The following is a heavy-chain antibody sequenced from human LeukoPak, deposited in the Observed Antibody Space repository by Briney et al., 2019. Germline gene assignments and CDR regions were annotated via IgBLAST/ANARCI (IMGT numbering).Heavy chain of an antibody. D-gene: IGHD3-10*01. J-gene: IGHJ2*01. Sequence: PGGSLRLSCAASGFTFASHAMHWVRQAPSQGLEWVACVRYGGSHQDYADSVKGRFTISRDNSKNTLYLQMSSLRPEDTAVYYCAKALWAGGFGESFDPWGRGTLVTVSS. CDR3: AKALWAGGFGESFDP. V-gene: IGHV3-30*02. CDR2: VRYGGSHQ. CDR1: GFTFASHA.